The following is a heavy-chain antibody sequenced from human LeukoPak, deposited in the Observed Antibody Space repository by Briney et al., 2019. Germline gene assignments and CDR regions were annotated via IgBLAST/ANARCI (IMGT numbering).Heavy chain of an antibody. D-gene: IGHD4-17*01. J-gene: IGHJ4*02. Sequence: GASVKVSYKASGYTFTSYGISWVRQAPGQGLEWMGWISAYNGSTNYAQKLQGRVTMTTDTSTSTAYMELRSLRSDDTAVYYCARDAMFDYGDYGDFDYWGQGTLVTVSS. V-gene: IGHV1-18*01. CDR1: GYTFTSYG. CDR2: ISAYNGST. CDR3: ARDAMFDYGDYGDFDY.